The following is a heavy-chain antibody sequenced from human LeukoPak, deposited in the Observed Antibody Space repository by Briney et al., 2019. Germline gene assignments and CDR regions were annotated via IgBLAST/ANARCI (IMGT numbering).Heavy chain of an antibody. V-gene: IGHV3-7*01. CDR1: GLTFTTYR. Sequence: GGPLSFSCEASGLTFTTYRMTWFRKAPGKGLDWGANIKQDGSEKHYVDSVKGRFTISRDNAKNSLYLQMSSLRAEDTAVYYCTRVEETATTAAIIRKYSYYYYYMDVWGKGNTVTVSS. CDR3: TRVEETATTAAIIRKYSYYYYYMDV. J-gene: IGHJ6*03. CDR2: IKQDGSEK. D-gene: IGHD4-11*01.